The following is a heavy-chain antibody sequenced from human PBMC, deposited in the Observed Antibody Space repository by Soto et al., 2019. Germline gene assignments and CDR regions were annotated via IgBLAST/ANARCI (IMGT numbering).Heavy chain of an antibody. Sequence: GGSLRRSCAASGFTFSTYAMNWVRQAPGEGLEWVSTISGSGGSTYYADSVKGRFTISRDNSKNTLYLQMNSLRAEDTAVYYCAALKGPNPDAFDAWGRGPMVTVPS. J-gene: IGHJ3*01. CDR1: GFTFSTYA. V-gene: IGHV3-23*01. CDR2: ISGSGGST. CDR3: AALKGPNPDAFDA. D-gene: IGHD7-27*01.